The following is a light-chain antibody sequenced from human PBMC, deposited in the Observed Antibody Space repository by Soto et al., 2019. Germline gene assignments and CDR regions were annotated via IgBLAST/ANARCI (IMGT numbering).Light chain of an antibody. V-gene: IGKV1-39*01. CDR1: QSISSY. CDR2: AAS. Sequence: DIHMTQSPSSLSASVGDRVTITCRASQSISSYLNWYQQKPGKAPKLLIYAASSLQSGVPSRFSGSGSGTDFTLTINSLQPEDFATYYCQQSYSTPWTFGQGTKV. CDR3: QQSYSTPWT. J-gene: IGKJ1*01.